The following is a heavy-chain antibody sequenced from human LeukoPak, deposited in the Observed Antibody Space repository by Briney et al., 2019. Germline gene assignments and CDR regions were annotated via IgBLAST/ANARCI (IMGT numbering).Heavy chain of an antibody. CDR2: IYYSGST. J-gene: IGHJ4*02. CDR3: ARGPYYYDNSATHPYFNY. V-gene: IGHV4-59*12. D-gene: IGHD3-22*01. CDR1: GGSISSYY. Sequence: SETLSLTCTVSGGSISSYYWSWIRQPPGKGLEWIGYIYYSGSTNYNPSLKSRVTISVDTSKNQFSLKLSSVTAADTAVYYCARGPYYYDNSATHPYFNYWGQGTPVTVSS.